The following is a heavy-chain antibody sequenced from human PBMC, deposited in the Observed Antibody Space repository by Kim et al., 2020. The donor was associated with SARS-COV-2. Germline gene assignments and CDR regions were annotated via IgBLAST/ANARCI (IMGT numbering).Heavy chain of an antibody. J-gene: IGHJ6*04. CDR1: GGSISSSSYY. V-gene: IGHV4-39*01. Sequence: SETLSLTCTVSGGSISSSSYYWGWIRQPPGKGLEWIGSIYYSGSTYYNPSLKSRVTISVDTSKNQFSLKLSSVTAADTAVYYCARLEDDIVVVPAAMIPMDVWGKGTTVTVSS. CDR3: ARLEDDIVVVPAAMIPMDV. CDR2: IYYSGST. D-gene: IGHD2-2*01.